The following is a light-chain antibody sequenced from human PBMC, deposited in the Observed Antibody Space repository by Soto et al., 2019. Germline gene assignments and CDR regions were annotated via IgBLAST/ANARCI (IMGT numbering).Light chain of an antibody. CDR1: SSDVGGYNY. J-gene: IGLJ2*01. CDR3: CSYAGSYSVV. CDR2: DVS. V-gene: IGLV2-11*01. Sequence: QSALTQPRSVSGSPGQSVTITWTGTSSDVGGYNYVSWYQQHPGKAPKLMIYDVSKRPSGVPDRFSGSKSGNTASLTISGLQAEDEADYYCCSYAGSYSVVFGGGTKVTVL.